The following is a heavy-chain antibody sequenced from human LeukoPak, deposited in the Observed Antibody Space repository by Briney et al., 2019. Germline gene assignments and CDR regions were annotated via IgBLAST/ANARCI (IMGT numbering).Heavy chain of an antibody. CDR3: ARAGGYQLPHNWFDP. CDR2: VNHSGST. J-gene: IGHJ5*02. V-gene: IGHV4-34*01. CDR1: GGSFSGYY. Sequence: ASETLSLTCAVYGGSFSGYYWSWIRQPPGEGLEWIGEVNHSGSTNYNPSLKSRVTISVDTSKNQFSLKLSSVTAADTAVYYCARAGGYQLPHNWFDPWGQGTLVTVSS. D-gene: IGHD2-2*01.